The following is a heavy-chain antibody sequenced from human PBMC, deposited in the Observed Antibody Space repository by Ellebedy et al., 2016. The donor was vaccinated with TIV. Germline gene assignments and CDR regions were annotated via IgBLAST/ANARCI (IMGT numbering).Heavy chain of an antibody. V-gene: IGHV1-46*01. CDR1: GYTFTNYY. CDR2: IDPSGGST. CDR3: ARDRIVSSQSPHYRGKDV. J-gene: IGHJ6*02. Sequence: AASVKVSCKASGYTFTNYYMHWVRQAPGQGLEWMGIIDPSGGSTDYAQKFQGRVTMTRDTSTSTVYMELSNLRSEDTAVYFCARDRIVSSQSPHYRGKDVWGQGTTVTVSS. D-gene: IGHD1-26*01.